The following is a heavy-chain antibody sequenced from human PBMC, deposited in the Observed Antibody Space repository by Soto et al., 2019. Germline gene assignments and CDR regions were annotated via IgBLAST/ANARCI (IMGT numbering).Heavy chain of an antibody. D-gene: IGHD3-3*01. CDR3: ARGLRFLEWFRYYYGMDI. V-gene: IGHV1-69*05. J-gene: IGHJ6*02. CDR1: GGTFSSYA. CDR2: IIPIFGTA. Sequence: GASVKVSCKASGGTFSSYAISWVRQAPGQGLEWMGGIIPIFGTANYAQKFQGRVTMTRNTSISTAYMELSSLRSEDTAVYYCARGLRFLEWFRYYYGMDIWGQGTTVTVSS.